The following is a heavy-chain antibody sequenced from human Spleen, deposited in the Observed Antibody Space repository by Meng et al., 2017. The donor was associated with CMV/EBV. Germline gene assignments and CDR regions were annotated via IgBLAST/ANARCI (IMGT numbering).Heavy chain of an antibody. V-gene: IGHV4-34*01. J-gene: IGHJ4*01. D-gene: IGHD5-12*01. CDR2: ITHSGST. Sequence: SETLSLTCAVYGGSFSGYYWTWIRQPPGKGLEWIGEITHSGSTDYNPSLKSRVTISVDTSKNQFSLKLTSVTAADTAVYYCARDLALYGAYDGYWGQGTLVTVSS. CDR3: ARDLALYGAYDGY. CDR1: GGSFSGYY.